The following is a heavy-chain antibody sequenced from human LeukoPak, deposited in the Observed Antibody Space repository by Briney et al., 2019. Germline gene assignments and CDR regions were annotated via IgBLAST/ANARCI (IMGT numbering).Heavy chain of an antibody. CDR2: IRYDGSNK. V-gene: IGHV3-30*02. D-gene: IGHD3-9*01. CDR3: ARERTYYDILTGYVPFYYFDY. J-gene: IGHJ4*02. Sequence: GGSLRLSCAASGFTFSSYGMHWVRQAPGKGLEWVAFIRYDGSNKYYADSVKGRFTISRDNSKNSLYLQMNSLRAEDTAVYYCARERTYYDILTGYVPFYYFDYWGQGTLVTVSS. CDR1: GFTFSSYG.